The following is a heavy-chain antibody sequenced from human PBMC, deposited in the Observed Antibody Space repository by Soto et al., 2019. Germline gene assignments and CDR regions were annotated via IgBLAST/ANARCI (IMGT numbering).Heavy chain of an antibody. J-gene: IGHJ6*02. D-gene: IGHD6-13*01. CDR3: ARNADPDTWQQRRLLYYRMDV. CDR1: GFTFSSYS. CDR2: ISSSSSTI. V-gene: IGHV3-48*02. Sequence: GGSLRLSCAASGFTFSSYSMNWVRQAPGKGLEWVSYISSSSSTIYYADSVKGRFTISRDNAKNSLYLQMNSLRDEDTAVYYCARNADPDTWQQRRLLYYRMDVSGPGTTVTVSS.